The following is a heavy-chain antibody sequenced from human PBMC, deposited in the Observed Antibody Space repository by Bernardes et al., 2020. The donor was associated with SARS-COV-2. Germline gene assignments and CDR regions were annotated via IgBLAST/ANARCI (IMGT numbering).Heavy chain of an antibody. D-gene: IGHD3-22*01. CDR1: GYTLTELS. V-gene: IGHV1-24*01. J-gene: IGHJ4*02. CDR3: ATVFSYYYDSPSDY. CDR2: FDPEDGET. Sequence: ASVKVSCKVSGYTLTELSMPWVRQAPGKGLEWMGGFDPEDGETIYAQKFQGRVTMTEDTSTDTAYMELSSLRSEDTAVYYCATVFSYYYDSPSDYWGQGTLVTGSS.